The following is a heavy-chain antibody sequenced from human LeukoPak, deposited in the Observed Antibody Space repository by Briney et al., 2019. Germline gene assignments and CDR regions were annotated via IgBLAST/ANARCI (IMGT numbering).Heavy chain of an antibody. CDR2: INPNSGGT. J-gene: IGHJ4*02. Sequence: ASVKVSCKASGYTFTGYYMHWVRQAPGQGLEWMGWINPNSGGTNYAQKFQGRVTMTRDTSISTAYMELSRLRSDDTAVYYCARDRGSSGPRYYFDYRGQGTLVTVSS. CDR1: GYTFTGYY. CDR3: ARDRGSSGPRYYFDY. D-gene: IGHD3-22*01. V-gene: IGHV1-2*02.